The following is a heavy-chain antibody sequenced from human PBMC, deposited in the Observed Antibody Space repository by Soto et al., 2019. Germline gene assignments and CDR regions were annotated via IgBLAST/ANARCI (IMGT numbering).Heavy chain of an antibody. CDR3: ARVAMENYHDMWSGSTSSALDV. J-gene: IGHJ6*02. CDR1: GGSMRGYS. V-gene: IGHV4-59*13. CDR2: VSHSGRT. Sequence: PSETLSLTCKVSGGSMRGYSWSWIRQTPGVGLEWIGYVSHSGRTDYSPSLKNRVTISLDMSKNHFALHVNSVDPADTAVYYCARVAMENYHDMWSGSTSSALDVWGQGTTVTSP. D-gene: IGHD3-3*01.